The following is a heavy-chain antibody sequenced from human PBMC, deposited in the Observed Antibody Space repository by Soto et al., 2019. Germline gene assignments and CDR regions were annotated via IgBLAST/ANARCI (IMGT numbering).Heavy chain of an antibody. CDR2: IIPIFGTA. CDR1: GGTFSSYA. J-gene: IGHJ4*02. D-gene: IGHD3-22*01. V-gene: IGHV1-69*13. Sequence: GASVKVSCTASGGTFSSYAISWVRQAPGQGLEWMGGIIPIFGTANYAQKFQGRVTITADESTSTAYMELSSLRSEDTAVYYCARGGMYYYDSSGYLYWGQGTLVTVSS. CDR3: ARGGMYYYDSSGYLY.